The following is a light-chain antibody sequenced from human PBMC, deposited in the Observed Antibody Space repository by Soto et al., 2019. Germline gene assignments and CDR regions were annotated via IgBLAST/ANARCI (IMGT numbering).Light chain of an antibody. CDR1: SSDIGAYDY. Sequence: QSALTQPASLSGSPGQSITISCTGTSSDIGAYDYVSWFQQHPGKAPKLMISEVNNRPSGVSNRFSGSKSGNTAYLTISGLQVEDEAEYYCSSYTTSNTVDLFGGGTKVTVL. CDR3: SSYTTSNTVDL. J-gene: IGLJ2*01. V-gene: IGLV2-14*01. CDR2: EVN.